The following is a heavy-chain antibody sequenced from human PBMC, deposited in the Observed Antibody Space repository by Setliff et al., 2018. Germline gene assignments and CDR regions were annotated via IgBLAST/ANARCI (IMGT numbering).Heavy chain of an antibody. Sequence: SETLSLTCAVYGGSFSGYYWSWIRQPPGKGLEWLGEINHSGSTYYNPSLKSRATISVDTSKNQFSRKLSSVTAADTAVYYCARRERYYNFWRGYYAYWGQGTLVTV. CDR1: GGSFSGYY. CDR2: INHSGST. D-gene: IGHD3-3*01. V-gene: IGHV4-34*01. CDR3: ARRERYYNFWRGYYAY. J-gene: IGHJ4*02.